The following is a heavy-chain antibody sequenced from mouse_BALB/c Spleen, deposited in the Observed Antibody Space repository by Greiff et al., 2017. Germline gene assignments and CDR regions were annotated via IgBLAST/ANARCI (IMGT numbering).Heavy chain of an antibody. J-gene: IGHJ3*01. Sequence: EVQGVESGGGLVQPGGSLKLSCAASGFTFSSYTMSWVRQTPEKRLEWVAYISNGGGSTYYPDTVKGRFTISRDNAKNTLYLQMSSLKSEDTAMYYCANWDAWFAYWGQGTLVTVSA. CDR1: GFTFSSYT. CDR3: ANWDAWFAY. D-gene: IGHD4-1*01. CDR2: ISNGGGST. V-gene: IGHV5-12-2*01.